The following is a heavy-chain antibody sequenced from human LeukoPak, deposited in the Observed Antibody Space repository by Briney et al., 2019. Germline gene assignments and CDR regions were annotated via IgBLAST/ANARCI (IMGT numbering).Heavy chain of an antibody. CDR2: IYYSGST. J-gene: IGHJ3*02. Sequence: SRTLSLTCTVSGGSISSYYWSWIRQPPGKGLEWIGYIYYSGSTNYNPSLKSRVTISVDTSKNQFSLKLSSVTAADTAVYYCARGYCSGGSCYLDPADAFDIWGQGTMVTVSS. CDR1: GGSISSYY. D-gene: IGHD2-15*01. CDR3: ARGYCSGGSCYLDPADAFDI. V-gene: IGHV4-59*01.